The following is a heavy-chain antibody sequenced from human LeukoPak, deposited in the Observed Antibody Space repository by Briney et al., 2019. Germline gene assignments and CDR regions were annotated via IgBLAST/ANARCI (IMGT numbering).Heavy chain of an antibody. CDR2: IYTSGST. CDR1: GGSISSGSYY. V-gene: IGHV4-61*02. Sequence: SQTLSLTCTVSGGSISSGSYYWSWIRQPAGKGLEWIGRIYTSGSTNYNPSLKSRVTISVDTSKNQFSLKLSSVTAADTAVYYCARLSTVRGVKDYWGQGTLVTVSS. D-gene: IGHD3-10*01. J-gene: IGHJ4*02. CDR3: ARLSTVRGVKDY.